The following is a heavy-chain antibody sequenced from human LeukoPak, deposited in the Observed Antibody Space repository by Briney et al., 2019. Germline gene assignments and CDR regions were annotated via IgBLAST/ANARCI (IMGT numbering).Heavy chain of an antibody. D-gene: IGHD6-13*01. CDR2: ISWNSGSI. CDR3: AKDMYSSSWYPTGYYYGMDV. V-gene: IGHV3-9*01. Sequence: PGRSLRLSCAASGFTFDDYAMHWVRQAPGKGLEWVSGISWNSGSIGYADSVKGRFTISRDNAKNSLYLQMNSLRAEDTALYYCAKDMYSSSWYPTGYYYGMDVGGQGTTVTVS. J-gene: IGHJ6*02. CDR1: GFTFDDYA.